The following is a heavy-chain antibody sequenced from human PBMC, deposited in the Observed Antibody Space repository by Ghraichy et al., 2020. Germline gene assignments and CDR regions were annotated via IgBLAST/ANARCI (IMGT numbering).Heavy chain of an antibody. J-gene: IGHJ4*02. CDR2: ISHDGFNR. Sequence: GESLRLSCAASGFTFSDHGMYWVRQAPGKGLEWVALISHDGFNRYYAESVEGRFTISRDNSKNTLYLQMSSLRPEDTAVYLCAKKFGAGSGYYYVGPAADYWGQGTLVTVSS. D-gene: IGHD3-22*01. V-gene: IGHV3-30*18. CDR1: GFTFSDHG. CDR3: AKKFGAGSGYYYVGPAADY.